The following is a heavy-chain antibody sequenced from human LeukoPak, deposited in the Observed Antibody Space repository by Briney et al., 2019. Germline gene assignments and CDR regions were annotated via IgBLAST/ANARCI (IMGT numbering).Heavy chain of an antibody. J-gene: IGHJ3*02. CDR3: ARVSGSWGGHAFDI. CDR2: INPNSGGT. Sequence: ASVKVSCKASGYTFTGYYMHWVRQAPGQGLEWMGWINPNSGGTNYAQKFQGRVTMTRDTSISTAYMELSRLRSDDTAVYYCARVSGSWGGHAFDIWGQGTMVTVSS. CDR1: GYTFTGYY. V-gene: IGHV1-2*02. D-gene: IGHD1-26*01.